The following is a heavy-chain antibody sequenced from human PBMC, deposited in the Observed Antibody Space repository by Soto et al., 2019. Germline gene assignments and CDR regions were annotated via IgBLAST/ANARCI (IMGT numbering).Heavy chain of an antibody. CDR1: GYTFTSYG. Sequence: ASVKVSCKASGYTFTSYGISWVRQAPGQGLEWMGWISAYNGNTNYAQKLQGRVTMTTDASTSTAYMELRSLRSDDTAVYYCAKDYNPYSSGWGLIDYWGQGTLVTVYS. CDR2: ISAYNGNT. V-gene: IGHV1-18*01. J-gene: IGHJ4*02. D-gene: IGHD6-19*01. CDR3: AKDYNPYSSGWGLIDY.